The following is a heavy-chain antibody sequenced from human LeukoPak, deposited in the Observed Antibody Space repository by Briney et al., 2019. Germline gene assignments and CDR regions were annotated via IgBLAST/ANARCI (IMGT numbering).Heavy chain of an antibody. J-gene: IGHJ3*02. V-gene: IGHV4-34*01. CDR3: ARGYCSSTSCQIDAFDI. CDR2: INHSGST. Sequence: AETHSLTCAVYGGSFSGYYWSWIRQPPGKGLEWIGEINHSGSTNYNPSHKSRVTISVDTSKNQFSLKLSSVTAADTAVYYCARGYCSSTSCQIDAFDIWGQETMVTVSS. D-gene: IGHD2-2*01. CDR1: GGSFSGYY.